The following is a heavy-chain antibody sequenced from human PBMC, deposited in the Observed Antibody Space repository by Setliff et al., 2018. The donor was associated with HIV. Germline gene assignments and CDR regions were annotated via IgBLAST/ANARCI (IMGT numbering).Heavy chain of an antibody. CDR2: INPNSGGT. V-gene: IGHV1-2*02. D-gene: IGHD6-13*01. J-gene: IGHJ3*02. CDR3: ARDPGYKSSWYGAFDI. Sequence: ASVKVSCKASGYTFSDYYMHWVRQAPGQGLEWMGWINPNSGGTNYAQKFQGRVTMTRDTSISTAFMDLSRLRSDDTAVYYCARDPGYKSSWYGAFDIWGQGTMVTVSS. CDR1: GYTFSDYY.